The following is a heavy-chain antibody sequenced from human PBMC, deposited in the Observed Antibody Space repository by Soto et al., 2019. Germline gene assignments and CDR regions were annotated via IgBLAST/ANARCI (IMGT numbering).Heavy chain of an antibody. D-gene: IGHD2-2*01. V-gene: IGHV4-39*01. CDR1: GGSISSSSYY. J-gene: IGHJ6*02. CDR3: ARPFVPAAKIYYYYGMDV. Sequence: SETLSLTCTVSGGSISSSSYYWGWIRQPPGKGLEWIGSIYYSGSTYYNPSLKSRVTISVDTSKNQFSLKLSSVTAADTAVYYCARPFVPAAKIYYYYGMDVWGQGTTVTVSS. CDR2: IYYSGST.